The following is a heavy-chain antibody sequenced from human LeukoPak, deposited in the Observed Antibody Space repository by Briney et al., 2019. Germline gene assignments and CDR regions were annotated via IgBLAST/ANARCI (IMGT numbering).Heavy chain of an antibody. CDR2: IRYDGINK. D-gene: IGHD3-10*01. CDR3: AKDRGRRLPALYYGSGKDFDY. Sequence: GGSLRLSCAASGFTFSSYGIHLVRQTPVKGLEWVAFIRYDGINKYYADSVKGRLTISRDNSRNTMFLQMNSLRAEDTAVYYCAKDRGRRLPALYYGSGKDFDYWGQGTLVTVSS. CDR1: GFTFSSYG. J-gene: IGHJ4*02. V-gene: IGHV3-30*02.